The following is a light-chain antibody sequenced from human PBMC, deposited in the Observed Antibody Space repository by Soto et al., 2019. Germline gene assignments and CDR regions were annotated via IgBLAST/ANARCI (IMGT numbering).Light chain of an antibody. Sequence: EFVLTQSPGTLSLSPGERATLSCRASQTVRNNYLAWYQQKPGPAPRLLTYDASNRATGIPARFSGSGSGTDFTLTISRLEPEDFAVYYCQQYGSSGTFGQGTKVDIK. V-gene: IGKV3-20*01. J-gene: IGKJ1*01. CDR1: QTVRNNY. CDR3: QQYGSSGT. CDR2: DAS.